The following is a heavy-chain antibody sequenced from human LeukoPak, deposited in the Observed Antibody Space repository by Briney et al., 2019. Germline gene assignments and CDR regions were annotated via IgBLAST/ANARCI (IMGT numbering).Heavy chain of an antibody. J-gene: IGHJ4*02. CDR2: VSGSGART. CDR1: GFTFSTYA. V-gene: IGHV3-23*01. Sequence: GGSLRLSCAASGFTFSTYAMSWVRQAPGKGLEGVSGVSGSGARTDYADSVRGRFTISRDNSKNTLYLQMNSLRAEDTAVYYCTKEIYYDSSGNYFDYWGQGTLVTVSS. CDR3: TKEIYYDSSGNYFDY. D-gene: IGHD3-22*01.